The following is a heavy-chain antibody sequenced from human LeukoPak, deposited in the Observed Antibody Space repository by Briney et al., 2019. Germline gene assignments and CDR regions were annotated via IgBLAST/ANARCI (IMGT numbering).Heavy chain of an antibody. CDR2: IYYSGST. J-gene: IGHJ4*02. D-gene: IGHD5-24*01. CDR3: ARQRDGYKKGNFFDH. CDR1: GYSISSGYY. Sequence: PSETLSLTCTVSGYSISSGYYWGWIRQPPGKGLEWIGYIYYSGSTNYIPSLKSRVTISVDTSKNQFSLELSSVTAADTAVYYRARQRDGYKKGNFFDHWGQGALVTVSS. V-gene: IGHV4-38-2*02.